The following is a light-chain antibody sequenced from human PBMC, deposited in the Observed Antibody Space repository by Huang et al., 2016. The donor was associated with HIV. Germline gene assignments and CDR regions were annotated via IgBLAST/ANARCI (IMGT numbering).Light chain of an antibody. CDR1: QSTRAY. V-gene: IGKV1-39*01. J-gene: IGKJ1*01. CDR3: QQSHATPWT. CDR2: TAS. Sequence: DIQMTQYPSSLSASVGDRVTITCRATQSTRAYLDWYQEKPGKAPQLLIFTASSLQRGVPSRFSGNGSGTDFTLTISSLQPEDFATYYCQQSHATPWTFGQGTKVEIK.